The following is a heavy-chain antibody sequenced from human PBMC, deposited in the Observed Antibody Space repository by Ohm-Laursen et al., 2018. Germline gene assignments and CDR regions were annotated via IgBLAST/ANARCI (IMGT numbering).Heavy chain of an antibody. Sequence: SLRLSCAASGFTFSSYAMSWVRQAPGKGLEWVSAISGSGGSTYYADSVKGRFTISRDNAKNSLYLQMNSLRAEDTALYYCAKADSIAVAGNVPTLFEPWGQGTLVTVSS. CDR2: ISGSGGST. J-gene: IGHJ5*02. D-gene: IGHD6-19*01. CDR3: AKADSIAVAGNVPTLFEP. V-gene: IGHV3-23*01. CDR1: GFTFSSYA.